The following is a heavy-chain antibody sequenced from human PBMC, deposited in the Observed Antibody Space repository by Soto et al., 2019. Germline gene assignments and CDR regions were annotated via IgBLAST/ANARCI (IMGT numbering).Heavy chain of an antibody. CDR3: ARDPSTEYCSSTSCYSYFDY. J-gene: IGHJ4*02. D-gene: IGHD2-2*01. CDR2: ISSSSSYI. CDR1: GFTFSSYS. Sequence: GGSLRLSCAASGFTFSSYSMNWVRQAPGKGLEWVSSISSSSSYIYYADSVKGRFTISRDNAKNSLYLQMNSLRAEETAVYYCARDPSTEYCSSTSCYSYFDYWGQGTLVTVSS. V-gene: IGHV3-21*01.